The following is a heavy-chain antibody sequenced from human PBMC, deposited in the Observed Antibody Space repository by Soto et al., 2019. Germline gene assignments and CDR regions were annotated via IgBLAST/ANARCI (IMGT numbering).Heavy chain of an antibody. J-gene: IGHJ5*02. CDR3: ARGTLRWSGESPGYWLDP. CDR2: INHSGST. CDR1: GGSFSGYY. V-gene: IGHV4-34*01. Sequence: LALTCAVYGGSFSGYYWSWIRQPPGKGLEWIGEINHSGSTNYNPSLKSRVTISVDTSKTQFSLKLSSVTAADTAVYYCARGTLRWSGESPGYWLDPSGQGTLVTVSS. D-gene: IGHD3-10*01.